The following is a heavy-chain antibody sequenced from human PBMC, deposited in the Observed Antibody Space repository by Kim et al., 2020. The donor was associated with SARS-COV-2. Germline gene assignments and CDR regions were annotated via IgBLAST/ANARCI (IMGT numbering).Heavy chain of an antibody. CDR3: AREPGAFDI. CDR2: STK. V-gene: IGHV3-48*02. J-gene: IGHJ3*02. Sequence: STKEHADYVKGRLTISRDNAKNSLYLQRSSLRDEDTAVYYCAREPGAFDIWGQGTMVTVSS.